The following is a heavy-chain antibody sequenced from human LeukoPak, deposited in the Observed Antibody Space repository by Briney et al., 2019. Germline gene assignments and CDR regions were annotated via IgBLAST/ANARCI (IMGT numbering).Heavy chain of an antibody. J-gene: IGHJ4*02. D-gene: IGHD6-13*01. CDR1: GFTFSSYA. CDR2: ISGSGGST. CDR3: ARENQDATGYSSSWHFDY. V-gene: IGHV3-23*01. Sequence: GGSLRLSCAASGFTFSSYAMSWVRQAPGKGLEWVLGISGSGGSTYYADSVKGRFTISRDNSKNTLYLQMNSLRAEDTAVYYCARENQDATGYSSSWHFDYWGQGTLVTVSS.